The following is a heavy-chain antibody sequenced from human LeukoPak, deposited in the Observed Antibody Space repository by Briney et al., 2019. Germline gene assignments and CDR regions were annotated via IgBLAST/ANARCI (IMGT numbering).Heavy chain of an antibody. CDR1: GGSISSYY. Sequence: SETLSLTCTVSGGSISSYYWSWIRQPPGKGLEWIGYIYYSGSTNYNPSLKSRVTISVDTSKNQFSLKLSSVTAADTAVYYCARGVITMIVVVSSDAFDIWGQGTMVTVSS. CDR2: IYYSGST. D-gene: IGHD3-22*01. V-gene: IGHV4-59*12. J-gene: IGHJ3*02. CDR3: ARGVITMIVVVSSDAFDI.